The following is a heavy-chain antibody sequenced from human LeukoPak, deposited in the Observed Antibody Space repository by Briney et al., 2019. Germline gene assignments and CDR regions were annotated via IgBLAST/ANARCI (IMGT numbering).Heavy chain of an antibody. CDR1: GFTFSSYA. CDR2: ISGRGSYI. D-gene: IGHD3-22*01. CDR3: AAYDSSGYVDY. J-gene: IGHJ4*02. V-gene: IGHV3-21*01. Sequence: GGSLRLSCEASGFTFSSYAMTWVRQAPGKGLEWVSFISGRGSYIYYVESVKGRSTISRDNAKNSVYLEMHRLRAEDTAVYYCAAYDSSGYVDYWGQGTLVTVSS.